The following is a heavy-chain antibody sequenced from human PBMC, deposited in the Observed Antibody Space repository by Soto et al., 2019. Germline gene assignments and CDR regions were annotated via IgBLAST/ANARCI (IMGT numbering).Heavy chain of an antibody. CDR2: IYSGGST. D-gene: IGHD6-19*01. J-gene: IGHJ3*02. V-gene: IGHV3-53*01. CDR3: AREASSGWSGGDDAFDI. CDR1: GFTVSSNY. Sequence: GGSLRLSCAASGFTVSSNYIILVRHSPVKGLEWVSVIYSGGSTYYADSVKGRFTISRDNSKNTLYLQMNSLRAEDTAVYYCAREASSGWSGGDDAFDIWGQGTMVTVSS.